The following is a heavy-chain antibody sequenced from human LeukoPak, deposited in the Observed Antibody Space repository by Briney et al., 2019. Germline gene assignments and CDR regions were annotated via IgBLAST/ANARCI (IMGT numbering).Heavy chain of an antibody. D-gene: IGHD3-10*01. CDR2: ISSSSSYI. CDR3: ASQEGTYYYYYMDV. CDR1: GFTFSSYS. Sequence: GGSLRLSCAASGFTFSSYSMNWVRQAPGKGLEWVSSISSSSSYIYYADSVKGRFTISRDNAKNSLYLQMNSLRAEDTAVYYCASQEGTYYYYYMDVWGKGTTVTVSS. J-gene: IGHJ6*03. V-gene: IGHV3-21*01.